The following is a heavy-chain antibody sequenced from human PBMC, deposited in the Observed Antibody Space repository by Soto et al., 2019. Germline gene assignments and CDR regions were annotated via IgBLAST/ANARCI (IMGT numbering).Heavy chain of an antibody. Sequence: QITLXEXGPXLXKPTXTLXLTXTFXGXXXSXXGVXVGWIRQPPGKALEWLALIYWNDDKRYSPSLKSRLTITKDTSKNQVVLTMTNMDPVDTATYYCAHRRKDPNWFDPWGQGTLVTVSS. J-gene: IGHJ5*02. V-gene: IGHV2-5*01. D-gene: IGHD2-15*01. CDR2: IYWNDDK. CDR3: AHRRKDPNWFDP. CDR1: GXXXSXXGVX.